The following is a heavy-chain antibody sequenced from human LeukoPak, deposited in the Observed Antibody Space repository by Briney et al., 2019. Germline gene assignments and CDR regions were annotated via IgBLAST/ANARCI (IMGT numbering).Heavy chain of an antibody. J-gene: IGHJ4*02. V-gene: IGHV4-4*09. CDR1: GVSMSAYQ. D-gene: IGHD2-21*01. CDR2: INTKGET. Sequence: SETLFLTCTVSGVSMSAYQWSWVRQSPEKGLEWIGCINTKGETSYNPSLNSRVTTSVDTSKSQFSLRLTSVTAADTAVYYCATSNDAKIAPFDHWGQGAPVTVSS. CDR3: ATSNDAKIAPFDH.